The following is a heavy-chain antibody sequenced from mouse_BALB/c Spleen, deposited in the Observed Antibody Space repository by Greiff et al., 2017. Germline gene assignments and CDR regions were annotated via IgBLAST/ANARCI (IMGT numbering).Heavy chain of an antibody. V-gene: IGHV5-17*02. J-gene: IGHJ3*01. CDR2: ISSGSSTI. CDR1: GFTFSSFG. CDR3: ARGDPTGFAY. Sequence: EVQLVESGGGLVQPGGSRKLSCAASGFTFSSFGMHWVRQAPEQGLEWVAYISSGSSTIYYADTVKGRFTISRDNPKNTLFLQMTSLRSEDTAMYYCARGDPTGFAYWGQGTLVTVSA.